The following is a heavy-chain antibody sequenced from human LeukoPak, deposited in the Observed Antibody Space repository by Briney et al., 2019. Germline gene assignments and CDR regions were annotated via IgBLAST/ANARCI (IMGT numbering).Heavy chain of an antibody. J-gene: IGHJ4*02. CDR3: ARSRQGGYDY. Sequence: PGGSLRLSCAASGFTFSNYWMSWVRQAPGKGLEWVANIKQDGSEKYYVDTAKGRFTISRDNAKNSLYLQMNSLRAEDTAVYYCARSRQGGYDYWGQGTLVTVSS. D-gene: IGHD3-16*01. CDR2: IKQDGSEK. CDR1: GFTFSNYW. V-gene: IGHV3-7*01.